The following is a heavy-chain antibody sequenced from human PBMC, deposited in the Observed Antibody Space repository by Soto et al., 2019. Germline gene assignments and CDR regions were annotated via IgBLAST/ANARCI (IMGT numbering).Heavy chain of an antibody. V-gene: IGHV1-3*01. CDR1: GYTFTSYA. CDR2: INAGNGNT. J-gene: IGHJ3*02. Sequence: ASVKVSCKASGYTFTSYAMHWVRQAPGQRLEWMGWINAGNGNTKYSQKFQGRVTITRDTSASTAYMELSSLRSEDTAVYYCARGSIAAGGRAFDIWGQGTMVTVS. D-gene: IGHD6-6*01. CDR3: ARGSIAAGGRAFDI.